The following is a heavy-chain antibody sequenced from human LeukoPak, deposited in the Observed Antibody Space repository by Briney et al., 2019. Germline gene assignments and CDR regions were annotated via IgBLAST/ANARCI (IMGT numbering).Heavy chain of an antibody. J-gene: IGHJ4*02. CDR2: ISTGSSYI. CDR1: GFTFNTYS. CDR3: ARGIYCGTTSCYSFDY. V-gene: IGHV3-21*01. Sequence: GGSLRLSCAASGFTFNTYSMNWVRQAPGKGLEWVSSISTGSSYIYYADSVKGRFTISRDNAKNSLYLQMNSLRAEDTAVYYCARGIYCGTTSCYSFDYWGQGTLVTVSS. D-gene: IGHD2-2*01.